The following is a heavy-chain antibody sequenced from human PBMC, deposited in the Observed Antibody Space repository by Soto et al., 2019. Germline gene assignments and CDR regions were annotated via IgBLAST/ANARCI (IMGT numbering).Heavy chain of an antibody. CDR1: GYTFTSYA. D-gene: IGHD3-9*01. CDR2: INAGNGNT. CDR3: AREGGSYYDISNWFDP. V-gene: IGHV1-3*01. Sequence: QVPLVQSGAEVKKPGASVKVSCKASGYTFTSYAMHWVRQAPGQRLEWMGWINAGNGNTKYSQKFQGRVTITRDTSASTAYMELSSLRSEDTAVYYCAREGGSYYDISNWFDPWGQGTLVTVSS. J-gene: IGHJ5*02.